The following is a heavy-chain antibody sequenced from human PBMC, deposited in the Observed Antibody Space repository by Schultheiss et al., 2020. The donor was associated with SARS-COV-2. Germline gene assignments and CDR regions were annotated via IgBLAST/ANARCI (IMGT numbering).Heavy chain of an antibody. CDR3: ARDPPYDSSGRVNFDI. CDR1: GYTFTGYY. J-gene: IGHJ3*02. Sequence: ASVKVSCKASGYTFTGYYMHWVRQAPGQGLEWMGRINPNSGGTNYAQKFQGRVTMTRDTSISTAYMELSRLRSDDTAVYYCARDPPYDSSGRVNFDIWGQGTMVTVSS. D-gene: IGHD3-22*01. CDR2: INPNSGGT. V-gene: IGHV1-2*06.